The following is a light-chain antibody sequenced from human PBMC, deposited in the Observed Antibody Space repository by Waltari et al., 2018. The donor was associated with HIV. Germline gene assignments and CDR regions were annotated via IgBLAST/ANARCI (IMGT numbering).Light chain of an antibody. J-gene: IGLJ3*02. Sequence: QSVLTQPPSVSGAPGQRVTISCTGTRSNIGAGYDEHWYQQLPGPAPKLRNFCNNKRPPGVPDRFSGSNSGTAASLAITVLQAEDEADYYCQSYDSSLSAPWVFGGGTKLTVL. V-gene: IGLV1-40*01. CDR2: CNN. CDR1: RSNIGAGYD. CDR3: QSYDSSLSAPWV.